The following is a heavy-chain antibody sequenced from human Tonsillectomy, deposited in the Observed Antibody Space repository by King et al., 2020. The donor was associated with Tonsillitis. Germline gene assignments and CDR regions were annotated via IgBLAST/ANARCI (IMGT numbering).Heavy chain of an antibody. CDR2: IDPSDSYT. CDR3: VRLPDLYYFDSRDYYPHFDY. Sequence: QLVQSGAEGKKPGESLRISCKGSGYNFTNYWINWVRQMPGKGLEWMGRIDPSDSYTNYSPSFQGHVTISADKSISTAFLQWSSLKASDTAIYYCVRLPDLYYFDSRDYYPHFDYWGQGTLVTVSS. V-gene: IGHV5-10-1*01. D-gene: IGHD3-22*01. CDR1: GYNFTNYW. J-gene: IGHJ4*02.